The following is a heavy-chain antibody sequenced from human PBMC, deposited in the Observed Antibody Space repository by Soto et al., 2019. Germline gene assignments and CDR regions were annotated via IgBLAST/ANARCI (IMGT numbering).Heavy chain of an antibody. J-gene: IGHJ5*02. V-gene: IGHV3-66*01. D-gene: IGHD6-13*01. CDR2: IYSGGST. CDR1: GVTVSGHY. Sequence: GSLRIPWAVSGVTVSGHYMSWVRQAPGKGLEWVSVIYSGGSTYYADSVKGRFTISRDNSKNTLYLQMNSLRAEDTAVYYCARVIAAAGIFNWFDPWGQGTLVTVSS. CDR3: ARVIAAAGIFNWFDP.